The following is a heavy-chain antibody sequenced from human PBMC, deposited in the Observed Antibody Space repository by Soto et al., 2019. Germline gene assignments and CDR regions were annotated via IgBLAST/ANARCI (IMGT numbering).Heavy chain of an antibody. Sequence: EVQLVESGGGLVQPGGSLRLSCAASGFTLSDNWIHWVRRAPGKGLVWVSRINNDGSSVTYADSVKGRFTLSRDNAKNTWLMQMDSPRVEDKAMYYCVRAPAQRPFDSWGQGTLVTVSS. CDR3: VRAPAQRPFDS. V-gene: IGHV3-74*03. D-gene: IGHD6-25*01. CDR1: GFTLSDNW. CDR2: INNDGSSV. J-gene: IGHJ4*02.